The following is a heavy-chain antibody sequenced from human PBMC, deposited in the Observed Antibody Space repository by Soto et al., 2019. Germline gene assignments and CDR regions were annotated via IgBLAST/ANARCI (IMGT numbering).Heavy chain of an antibody. Sequence: GGSLRLSCAASEFTFRSYWMHWVRQSPGKGLVWVSRISGDGSSTNYADSVKGRFTISRDNAKNTVYLQIDSLRAEDTAVYYCARSLPGTYGAFDLWGQGTMVTVSS. CDR1: EFTFRSYW. J-gene: IGHJ3*01. D-gene: IGHD1-7*01. CDR2: ISGDGSST. CDR3: ARSLPGTYGAFDL. V-gene: IGHV3-74*01.